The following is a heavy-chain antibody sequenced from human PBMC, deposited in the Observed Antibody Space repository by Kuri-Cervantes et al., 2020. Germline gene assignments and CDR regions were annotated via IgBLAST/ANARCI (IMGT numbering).Heavy chain of an antibody. CDR2: IYHSGST. D-gene: IGHD3-9*01. CDR1: GYSISSGYY. J-gene: IGHJ4*02. Sequence: SQTLSLTCAVSGYSISSGYYWGWIRQPPGKGLEWIGSIYHSGSTNYNPSLKSRVTISVDTSKNQFSLKLSSVTAADTAVYYCARSFYDILTGYSRLDYWGQGTLVTVSS. V-gene: IGHV4-38-2*01. CDR3: ARSFYDILTGYSRLDY.